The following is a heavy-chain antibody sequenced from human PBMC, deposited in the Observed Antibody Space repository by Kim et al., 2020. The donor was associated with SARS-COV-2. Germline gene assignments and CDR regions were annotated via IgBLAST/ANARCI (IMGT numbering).Heavy chain of an antibody. CDR2: FDPEDGET. CDR3: ATGVAVAGTPVDYYYYYGMDV. CDR1: GYTLTELS. Sequence: ASVKVSCKVSGYTLTELSMHWVRQAPGKGLEWMGGFDPEDGETIYAQKFQGRVTMTEDTSTDTAYMELSSLRSEDTAVYYCATGVAVAGTPVDYYYYYGMDVCGQGTTVTVSS. J-gene: IGHJ6*02. D-gene: IGHD6-19*01. V-gene: IGHV1-24*01.